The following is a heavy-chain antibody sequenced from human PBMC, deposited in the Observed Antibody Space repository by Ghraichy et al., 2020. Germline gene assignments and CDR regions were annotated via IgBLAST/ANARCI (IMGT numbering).Heavy chain of an antibody. CDR1: GFTFSSYA. CDR3: AKAGTYYYDSSGYNDY. V-gene: IGHV3-23*01. CDR2: ISGSGGST. J-gene: IGHJ4*02. Sequence: GGSLRLSCAASGFTFSSYAMSWVRQAPGKGLEWVSGISGSGGSTYYADSVKGRFTIFRDNSKNSLYLQMNSLRAEDTAVYYCAKAGTYYYDSSGYNDYWGQGALVTVSS. D-gene: IGHD3-22*01.